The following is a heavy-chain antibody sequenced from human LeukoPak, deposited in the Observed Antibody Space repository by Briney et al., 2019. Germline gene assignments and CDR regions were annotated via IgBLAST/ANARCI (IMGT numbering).Heavy chain of an antibody. CDR3: AGSGSYMGY. V-gene: IGHV6-1*01. CDR1: GDSVSSNSAV. Sequence: SQTLSLTCAISGDSVSSNSAVWSWIRQSPSRGLEWLGRTYYRSKWYNDYAISVKSRITINPDTSKNQFPLQLNSVTPEDTAMYYCAGSGSYMGYWGQGTLVTVSS. D-gene: IGHD3-10*01. J-gene: IGHJ4*02. CDR2: TYYRSKWYN.